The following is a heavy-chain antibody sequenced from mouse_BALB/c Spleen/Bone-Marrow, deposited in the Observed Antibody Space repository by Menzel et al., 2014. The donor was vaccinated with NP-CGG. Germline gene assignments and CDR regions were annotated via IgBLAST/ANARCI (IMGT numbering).Heavy chain of an antibody. Sequence: VQLKQSGAELVKPGASVKLSCTASGFNIKDTYMHWVKQRPEQGLEWIGRIDPANGNTKYDPKFQGKATITADTSSNTAHLHRSSLTSEDTAVYYCANEWFAYWGQGTLVTGSA. CDR1: GFNIKDTY. V-gene: IGHV14-3*02. CDR2: IDPANGNT. CDR3: ANEWFAY. J-gene: IGHJ3*01.